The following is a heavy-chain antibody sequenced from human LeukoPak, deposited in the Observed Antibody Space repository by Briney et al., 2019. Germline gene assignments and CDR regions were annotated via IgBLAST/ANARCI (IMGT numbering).Heavy chain of an antibody. CDR2: ISYDGSSK. CDR3: ARLAFDP. D-gene: IGHD6-19*01. CDR1: GFTFSSYA. V-gene: IGHV3-30-3*01. J-gene: IGHJ5*02. Sequence: PGRSLRLSCAASGFTFSSYAMHWVRQAPGKGLEWVAVISYDGSSKYYADSVKGRFTISRDNSKNTLYLQMNSLRAEDTAVYYCARLAFDPWGQGTLVTVSS.